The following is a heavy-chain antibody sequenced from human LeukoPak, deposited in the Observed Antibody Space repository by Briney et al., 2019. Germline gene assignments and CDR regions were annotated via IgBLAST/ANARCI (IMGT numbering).Heavy chain of an antibody. CDR1: GYTFTGYY. CDR2: INPNSGGT. Sequence: ASVKVSCKASGYTFTGYYMHWVRQAPGQGLEWMGWINPNSGGTNYAQKFQGRVTMTRDTSISTAYMELSRLRSDDTAVYYRARDRPKYYYGSGSYNSLDYWGQGTLVTVSS. D-gene: IGHD3-10*01. J-gene: IGHJ4*02. V-gene: IGHV1-2*02. CDR3: ARDRPKYYYGSGSYNSLDY.